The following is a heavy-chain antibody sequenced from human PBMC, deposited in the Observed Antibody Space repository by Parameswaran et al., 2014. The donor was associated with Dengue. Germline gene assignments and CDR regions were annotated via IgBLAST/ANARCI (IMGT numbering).Heavy chain of an antibody. CDR2: ISGSGGST. J-gene: IGHJ5*02. Sequence: VRQAPGKGLEWVSAISGSGGSTYYADSVKGRFTISRDNSKNTLYLQMNSLRAEDPAVYYCAKDNIVVVPAAILRFDPWGQGTLVTVSS. D-gene: IGHD2-2*01. V-gene: IGHV3-23*01. CDR3: AKDNIVVVPAAILRFDP.